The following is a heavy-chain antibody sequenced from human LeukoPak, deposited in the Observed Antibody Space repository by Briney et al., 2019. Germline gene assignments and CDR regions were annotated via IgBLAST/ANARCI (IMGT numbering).Heavy chain of an antibody. CDR3: AKQLGYCSDGSCYFPY. CDR2: ISGSSEST. J-gene: IGHJ4*02. V-gene: IGHV3-23*01. Sequence: GGSLRLSCAASGFTFSSYAINWVRQAPRKGLEWVSAISGSSESTYYADSVQGRFTISRDNSKSTLCLQMNSLRAEDTAVYYCAKQLGYCSDGSCYFPYWGQGTLVTVSS. D-gene: IGHD2-15*01. CDR1: GFTFSSYA.